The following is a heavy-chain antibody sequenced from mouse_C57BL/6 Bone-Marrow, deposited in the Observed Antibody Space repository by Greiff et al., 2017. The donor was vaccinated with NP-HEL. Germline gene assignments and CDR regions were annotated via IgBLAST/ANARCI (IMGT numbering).Heavy chain of an antibody. Sequence: QVQLKESGTELVKPGASVKLSCKASGYTFTSYWMHWVKQRPGQGLEWIGNINPSNGGTNYNEKFKSKATLTVDKSSSTAYMQLSSLTSEDSAVYYCARGTAQAPWFAYWGQGTLVTVSA. CDR2: INPSNGGT. J-gene: IGHJ3*01. D-gene: IGHD3-2*02. V-gene: IGHV1-53*01. CDR3: ARGTAQAPWFAY. CDR1: GYTFTSYW.